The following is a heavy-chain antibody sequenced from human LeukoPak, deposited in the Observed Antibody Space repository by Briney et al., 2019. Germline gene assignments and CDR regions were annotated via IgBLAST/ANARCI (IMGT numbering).Heavy chain of an antibody. D-gene: IGHD2-2*01. J-gene: IGHJ2*01. V-gene: IGHV4-59*01. CDR2: IYYSGST. CDR1: GGSISSYY. CDR3: ARVEYCSSTSCYAGMRATNRYFDL. Sequence: SETLSLTCTVSGGSISSYYWSWIRQPPGKGLEWIGYIYYSGSTNYNPSLKSRVTISVDTSKNQFSLKLSSVTAADTAVYYCARVEYCSSTSCYAGMRATNRYFDLWGCGTLVTVSS.